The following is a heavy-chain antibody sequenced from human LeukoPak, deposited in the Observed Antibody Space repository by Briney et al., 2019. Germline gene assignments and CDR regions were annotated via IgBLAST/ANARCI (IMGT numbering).Heavy chain of an antibody. D-gene: IGHD4-11*01. CDR3: ARVTNYYYYMDV. J-gene: IGHJ6*03. CDR1: GFSLTAFG. Sequence: GGSLRLSCAVSGFSLTAFGVNWVRQAPGKGLEWVSSISSGSSSIYCADSVKGRFTISRDNAKNSLYLQMNSLRAEDTAVYYCARVTNYYYYMDVWGKGSSVTVSS. V-gene: IGHV3-21*01. CDR2: ISSGSSSI.